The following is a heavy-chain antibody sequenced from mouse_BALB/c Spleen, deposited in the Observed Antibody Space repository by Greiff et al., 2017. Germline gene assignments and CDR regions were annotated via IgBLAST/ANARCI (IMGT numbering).Heavy chain of an antibody. V-gene: IGHV10-1*02. Sequence: EVQRVESGGGLVQPKGSLKLSCAASGFTFNTYAMNWVRQAPGKGLEWVARIRSKSNNYATYYADSVKAKFTISRDDSQSMLYLQMNNLKTEDTAMYYCVRQLNGYDGGAMDYWGQGTSVTVSS. CDR1: GFTFNTYA. J-gene: IGHJ4*01. CDR3: VRQLNGYDGGAMDY. CDR2: IRSKSNNYAT. D-gene: IGHD2-2*01.